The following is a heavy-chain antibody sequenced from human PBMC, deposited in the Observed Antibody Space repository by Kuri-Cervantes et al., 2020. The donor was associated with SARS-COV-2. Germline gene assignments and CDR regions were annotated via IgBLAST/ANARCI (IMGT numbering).Heavy chain of an antibody. D-gene: IGHD3-3*01. CDR2: INSDGSST. CDR3: ARDRYDFWSGLGYYYYGMDV. Sequence: LSLTCAASGFTLSSYWVHWVRQAPGKGLVWVSRINSDGSSTSYADSVKGRFTISRDNAKNTLYLQMNSLRAEDTAVYYCARDRYDFWSGLGYYYYGMDVWGQGTTVTVSS. CDR1: GFTLSSYW. J-gene: IGHJ6*02. V-gene: IGHV3-74*01.